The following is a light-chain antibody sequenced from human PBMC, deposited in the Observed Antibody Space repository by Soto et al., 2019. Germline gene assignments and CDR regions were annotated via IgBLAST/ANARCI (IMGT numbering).Light chain of an antibody. V-gene: IGLV2-14*03. CDR1: SSDVGGYNY. J-gene: IGLJ3*02. CDR3: SSYISSSTLVV. Sequence: QSALTQPAFVSGSPGQSIAMSCIGTSSDVGGYNYVSWYQQHPGKAPKLMIFDVFRRPSGVSDRFSGSKSGNTASLTISGLQADDEADYYCSSYISSSTLVVFGGGTKLTVL. CDR2: DVF.